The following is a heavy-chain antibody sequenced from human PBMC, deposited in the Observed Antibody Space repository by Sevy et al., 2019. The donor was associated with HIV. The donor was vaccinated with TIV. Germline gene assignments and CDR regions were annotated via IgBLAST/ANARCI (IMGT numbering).Heavy chain of an antibody. D-gene: IGHD3-3*01. CDR1: GGSISTNNW. J-gene: IGHJ6*02. Sequence: SETLSLTCTVSGGSISTNNWWSWVRQSPGEGLEWIGEIHHSGRTNYNPSLKSRVTMSVDKSKNQFSLKLTSVTAADTAVYYCARDLNDFWSGPLDVWGQGTTVNVSS. CDR3: ARDLNDFWSGPLDV. CDR2: IHHSGRT. V-gene: IGHV4-4*02.